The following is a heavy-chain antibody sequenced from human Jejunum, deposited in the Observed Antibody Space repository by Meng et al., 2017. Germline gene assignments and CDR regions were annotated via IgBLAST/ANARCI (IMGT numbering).Heavy chain of an antibody. CDR2: IHYIGSA. J-gene: IGHJ4*02. CDR1: GGSISSDDYY. V-gene: IGHV4-30-4*01. D-gene: IGHD3-22*01. CDR3: ARERWEDYESRGFDS. Sequence: QVQLQASGPGLVQPSQTLSLTCTVSGGSISSDDYYWSWLRQPPGKGLEWIGYIHYIGSAFYHPALKSRATVSVDTSKNQFSLELKSVTAADTALYYCARERWEDYESRGFDSWGQGTLVTVSS.